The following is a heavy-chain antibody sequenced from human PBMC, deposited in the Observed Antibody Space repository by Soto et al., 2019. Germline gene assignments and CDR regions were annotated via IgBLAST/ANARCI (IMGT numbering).Heavy chain of an antibody. Sequence: QVQLGQSGSEVKKPGASVKVSCKASGYTFTSLGVNWVRQAPGQGLEWMAWVNAYNGNTNYAQKFQDRVTLTADTSTSTAYMEVKSLRSDDTPVYYCATGAAGIAAHVIWVQGTLVTVSS. J-gene: IGHJ4*02. V-gene: IGHV1-18*01. CDR1: GYTFTSLG. D-gene: IGHD6-13*01. CDR3: ATGAAGIAAHVI. CDR2: VNAYNGNT.